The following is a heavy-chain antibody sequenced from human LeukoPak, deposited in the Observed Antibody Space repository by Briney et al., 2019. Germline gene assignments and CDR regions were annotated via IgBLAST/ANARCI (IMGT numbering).Heavy chain of an antibody. D-gene: IGHD1-26*01. J-gene: IGHJ4*02. V-gene: IGHV3-7*01. Sequence: GGSLRLSCAASGFAFSSYWMSWVRQAPGKGLEWVANINQDGSEKSYVDSVKGRFTISRDNAKNSLYLQMHSLRAEDTAVYYCARESRSGSYSSYWGQGTLVTVSS. CDR2: INQDGSEK. CDR3: ARESRSGSYSSY. CDR1: GFAFSSYW.